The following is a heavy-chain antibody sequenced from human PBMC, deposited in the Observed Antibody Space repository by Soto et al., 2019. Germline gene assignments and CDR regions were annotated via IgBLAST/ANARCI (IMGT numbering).Heavy chain of an antibody. V-gene: IGHV3-48*01. CDR1: GFTFSTYS. CDR2: ISGSSRTV. Sequence: EVQLVESGGALVQPGGSLRLYCAASGFTFSTYSMNWVRQAPGKGLEWVSYISGSSRTVYYAYSVKGRFTISRDNAKQSLYLQLNSLRAEDTAVYYCARDRVSGDYYHDAFDIWGQGTMVTVSS. J-gene: IGHJ3*02. CDR3: ARDRVSGDYYHDAFDI. D-gene: IGHD3-10*01.